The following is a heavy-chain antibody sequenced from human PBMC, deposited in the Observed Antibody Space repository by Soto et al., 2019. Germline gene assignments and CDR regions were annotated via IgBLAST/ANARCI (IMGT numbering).Heavy chain of an antibody. CDR1: GGTISSYY. D-gene: IGHD2-2*03. Sequence: SETLSLTCTVSGGTISSYYWSWIRQAAGKGLEWIGRIYTSGSTNYNPSLKSRVTMSVDTSKNQFSLKLSSVTAADTAVYYCARDGYCSRNSCSWMEVWGQLTRVTLS. CDR2: IYTSGST. V-gene: IGHV4-4*07. J-gene: IGHJ6*02. CDR3: ARDGYCSRNSCSWMEV.